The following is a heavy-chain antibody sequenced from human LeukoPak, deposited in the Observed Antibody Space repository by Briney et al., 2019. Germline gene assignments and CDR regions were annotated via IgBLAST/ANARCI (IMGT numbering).Heavy chain of an antibody. CDR1: GGSFSGYY. D-gene: IGHD5-18*01. Sequence: SETLSLTCAVYGGSFSGYYWSWIRQPPGKGLEWIGEINHSGSTNYNPSLKSRVTISVDTSKNQFSLKLSSVTAADTAVYYCARHMLWLGNWFDPWGQGTLVTVSS. J-gene: IGHJ5*02. CDR3: ARHMLWLGNWFDP. CDR2: INHSGST. V-gene: IGHV4-34*01.